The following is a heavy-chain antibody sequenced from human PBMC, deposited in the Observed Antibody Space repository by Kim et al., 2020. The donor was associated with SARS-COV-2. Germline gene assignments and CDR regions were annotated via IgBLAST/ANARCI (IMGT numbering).Heavy chain of an antibody. Sequence: QGRVTITADESTSTAYMELSSLRSEDTAVYYCARERVGGTIAAAGTTFDYWGQGTLVTVAS. D-gene: IGHD6-13*01. CDR3: ARERVGGTIAAAGTTFDY. V-gene: IGHV1-69*01. J-gene: IGHJ4*02.